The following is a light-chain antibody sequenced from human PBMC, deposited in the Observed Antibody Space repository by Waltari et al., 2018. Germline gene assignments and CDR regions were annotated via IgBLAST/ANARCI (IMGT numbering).Light chain of an antibody. CDR3: QQYASYPYT. CDR2: KAS. J-gene: IGKJ2*01. Sequence: DIQLTQSPSTLSASVGDRVTITCRASQSIADWLAWYQQKPGKAPKLLIYKASSLDMGVPSRFSGSGSGTEFTLTISSLQPDDFATYHCQQYASYPYTFGQGTKLEIK. CDR1: QSIADW. V-gene: IGKV1-5*03.